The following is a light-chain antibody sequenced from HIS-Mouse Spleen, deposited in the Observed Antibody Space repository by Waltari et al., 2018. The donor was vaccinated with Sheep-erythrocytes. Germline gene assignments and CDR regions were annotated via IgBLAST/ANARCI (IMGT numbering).Light chain of an antibody. CDR3: QAWDSSTVV. Sequence: SYELTQPPSVSVSPGQTASITCSGEKLGAKYACWYQQKPSQSPVLVIYQDTKRHSGIPARFACSNSGNTATLTISGTQGMDEADYYCQAWDSSTVVFGGGTKLTVL. V-gene: IGLV3-1*01. J-gene: IGLJ2*01. CDR2: QDT. CDR1: KLGAKY.